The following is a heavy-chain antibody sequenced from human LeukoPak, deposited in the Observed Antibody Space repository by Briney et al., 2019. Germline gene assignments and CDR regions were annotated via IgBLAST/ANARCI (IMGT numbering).Heavy chain of an antibody. CDR2: ISGYNDNT. D-gene: IGHD3-16*01. V-gene: IGHV1-18*01. J-gene: IGHJ4*02. CDR1: GFTFTSYD. CDR3: ARAKAEGADY. Sequence: ASVKVSCKTSGFTFTSYDINWVRQAPGQGLEWMGWISGYNDNTNYAQKLQGRVTMTTDTSTTTVYMEMRSLRSDDTAVYYCARAKAEGADYWGQGTLVTVSS.